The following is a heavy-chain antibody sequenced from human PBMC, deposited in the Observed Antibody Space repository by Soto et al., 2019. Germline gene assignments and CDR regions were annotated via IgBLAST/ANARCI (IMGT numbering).Heavy chain of an antibody. J-gene: IGHJ1*01. D-gene: IGHD1-1*01. CDR2: IIPVFGTA. V-gene: IGHV1-69*01. CDR1: GGTFSSYA. CDR3: ARGWNDFPH. Sequence: QVQLVHSGAEVKKPGSSVKVSCKASGGTFSSYAISWVRQAPGQGLECMGGIIPVFGTANYAQKFQGRVTINADESTSTVYMELSSPRSEDTAVHYCARGWNDFPHWGQGTLVTVSS.